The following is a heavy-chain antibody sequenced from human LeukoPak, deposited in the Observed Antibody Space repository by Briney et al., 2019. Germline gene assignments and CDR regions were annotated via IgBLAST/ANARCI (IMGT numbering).Heavy chain of an antibody. CDR1: GFIFSNYW. D-gene: IGHD3-3*01. CDR3: ARDGVLRFLEWLSKASFDY. Sequence: GGSLRLSCAASGFIFSNYWMNWVRQAPGKGLEWVANIKQDGSEKYYADSVKGRFTISRDNAKNSLYLQMNSLRAEDTAVYYCARDGVLRFLEWLSKASFDYWGQGSLVTVSS. CDR2: IKQDGSEK. V-gene: IGHV3-7*01. J-gene: IGHJ4*02.